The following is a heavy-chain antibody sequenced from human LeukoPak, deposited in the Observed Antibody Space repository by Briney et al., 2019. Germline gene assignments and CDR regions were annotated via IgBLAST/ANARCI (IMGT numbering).Heavy chain of an antibody. Sequence: SETLSLTCTVSGGPISSGSYYWSWIRQPAGKGLEWIGRIYTSGSTNYNPSLKSRVTISVDTSKNQFSLKLSSVTAADTAVYYRARGKRYYYDSSGYYLAPHFDYWGQGTLVTVSS. J-gene: IGHJ4*02. CDR3: ARGKRYYYDSSGYYLAPHFDY. CDR2: IYTSGST. D-gene: IGHD3-22*01. V-gene: IGHV4-61*02. CDR1: GGPISSGSYY.